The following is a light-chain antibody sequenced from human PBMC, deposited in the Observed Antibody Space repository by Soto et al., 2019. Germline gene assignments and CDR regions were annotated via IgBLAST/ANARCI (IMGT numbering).Light chain of an antibody. CDR3: ASYTSSSTPYV. Sequence: QSALTQPASVSGSPGQSITISCTGTGSDVGNYNYVSWYQQHPGKAPKLMIYEVSNRPSGVSERFSGSKSGNTASLTISGLQAEDEADYSCASYTSSSTPYVFGTGTKLTVL. CDR1: GSDVGNYNY. J-gene: IGLJ1*01. V-gene: IGLV2-14*01. CDR2: EVS.